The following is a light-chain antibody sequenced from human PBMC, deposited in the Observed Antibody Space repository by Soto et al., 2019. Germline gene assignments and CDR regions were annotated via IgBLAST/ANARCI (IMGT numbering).Light chain of an antibody. J-gene: IGLJ1*01. CDR2: DVS. V-gene: IGLV2-11*01. CDR3: CSYAGNSRV. Sequence: QSVLPQPRSVSGSPGQLVTLSCTGTSSDVGGYDYVSWYQQHPDKAPKLIIYDVSRRPSGVPDRFSGSKSDNTASLTISGLQAEDDADYYCCSYAGNSRVFGTGNKVTVL. CDR1: SSDVGGYDY.